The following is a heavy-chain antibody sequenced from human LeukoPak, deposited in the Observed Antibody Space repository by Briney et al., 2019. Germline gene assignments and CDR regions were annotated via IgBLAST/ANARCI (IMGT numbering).Heavy chain of an antibody. J-gene: IGHJ6*03. Sequence: PGGPRRLSCAASGFTVNDNYMSWVRQAPGKGLEWISVIYRSGDTYYADSVKGRFTVSRDNDQNTLYLQLNSLRPEDTAVYYCARDRVKSVDILTGYPHYYYYFYMDVWGKGTVVTVSS. V-gene: IGHV3-66*03. CDR2: IYRSGDT. D-gene: IGHD3-9*01. CDR3: ARDRVKSVDILTGYPHYYYYFYMDV. CDR1: GFTVNDNY.